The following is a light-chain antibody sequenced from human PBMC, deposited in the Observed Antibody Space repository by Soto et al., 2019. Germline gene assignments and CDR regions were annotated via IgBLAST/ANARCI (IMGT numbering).Light chain of an antibody. Sequence: EIVMTQSPATLSLSPGESAALSCRASQSINSELAWYQQKPGQPPRLLIYGASTRATGVPARFTGSESGSEVTLTISGLQSEDFAVYYCQQGHNWPLTLGQGTRLEI. CDR2: GAS. V-gene: IGKV3-15*01. CDR1: QSINSE. J-gene: IGKJ2*01. CDR3: QQGHNWPLT.